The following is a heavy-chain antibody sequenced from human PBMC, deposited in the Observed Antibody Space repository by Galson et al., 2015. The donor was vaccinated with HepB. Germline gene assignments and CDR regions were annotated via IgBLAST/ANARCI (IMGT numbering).Heavy chain of an antibody. CDR2: MNPTSGNT. CDR1: GYTFTSYD. D-gene: IGHD5-24*01. J-gene: IGHJ5*02. V-gene: IGHV1-8*01. CDR3: ARELIGLQVENWFDP. Sequence: QSGAEVKKPGESLKISCKASGYTFTSYDINWVRQATGQGLEWMGWMNPTSGNTGYAQKFQGRVTMTRNTSISTAYMELSSLRSEDTAVYYCARELIGLQVENWFDPWGQGTLVTVSS.